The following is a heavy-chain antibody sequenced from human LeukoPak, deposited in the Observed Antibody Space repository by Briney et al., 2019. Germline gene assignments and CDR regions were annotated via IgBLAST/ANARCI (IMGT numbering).Heavy chain of an antibody. D-gene: IGHD3-10*01. V-gene: IGHV4-39*02. J-gene: IGHJ4*02. Sequence: PSETLSLTCTVSGGSISSSSYYWGWIRQPPGKGLEWIGSIYYSGSTYYNPSLKSRVTISVDTSKNQFSLKLSSVTAADTAVYYCARDRTYGLFDYWGQGTLVTVSS. CDR2: IYYSGST. CDR3: ARDRTYGLFDY. CDR1: GGSISSSSYY.